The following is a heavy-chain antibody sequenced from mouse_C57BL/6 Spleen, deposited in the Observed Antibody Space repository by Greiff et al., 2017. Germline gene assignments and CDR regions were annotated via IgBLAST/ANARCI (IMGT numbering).Heavy chain of an antibody. Sequence: VQLKQSGPELVKPGASVKMSCKASGYTFTDYNMHWVKQSHGKSLEWIGYINPNNGGTSYNQKFKGKATLTVNKSSSTAYMELRSLTSEDSAVYYCARNYYSNYDAWFAYWGQGTLVTVSA. V-gene: IGHV1-22*01. J-gene: IGHJ3*01. CDR3: ARNYYSNYDAWFAY. CDR1: GYTFTDYN. CDR2: INPNNGGT. D-gene: IGHD2-5*01.